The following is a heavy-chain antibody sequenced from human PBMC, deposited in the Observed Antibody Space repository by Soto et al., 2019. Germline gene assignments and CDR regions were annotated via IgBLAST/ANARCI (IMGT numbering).Heavy chain of an antibody. CDR1: GFTFSSYA. CDR2: ISGSGGST. J-gene: IGHJ3*02. Sequence: PGGSLRLSCAASGFTFSSYAMSWVRQAPGKGLEWVSAISGSGGSTYYADSVKGRFTISRDNSKNTLYLQMNSLRAEDTAVYYCAKDWGQWLVKGVGAFDIWGQGTMVTVSS. V-gene: IGHV3-23*01. D-gene: IGHD6-19*01. CDR3: AKDWGQWLVKGVGAFDI.